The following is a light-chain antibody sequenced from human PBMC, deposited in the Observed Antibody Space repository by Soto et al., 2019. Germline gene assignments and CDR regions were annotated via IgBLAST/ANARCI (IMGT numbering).Light chain of an antibody. Sequence: DIAMTQSPSTLSAYVGDRVTITCRASQSGMICVCSYHLKPVKAPKHRSYRASTLETGVPSRVRGSGSRTEFTLTIRSLHPDGFATYDCQLFASFSGTFCQGTNVDNK. CDR1: QSGMIC. CDR2: RAS. CDR3: QLFASFSGT. V-gene: IGKV1-5*03. J-gene: IGKJ1*01.